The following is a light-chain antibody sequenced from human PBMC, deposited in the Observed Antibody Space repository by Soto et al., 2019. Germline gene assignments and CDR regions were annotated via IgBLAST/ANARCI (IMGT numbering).Light chain of an antibody. J-gene: IGKJ1*01. Sequence: DIPMTQSPSTVSAYVGDSVTITCRASQSITTWLAWYQQRPGNAPKLLIYDVSSLQSGVPSRCSSSGSGAEFTLTISSLQHDDFAAFYCQHHKMNSPLTFGQGTKVEIK. CDR2: DVS. CDR3: QHHKMNSPLT. V-gene: IGKV1-5*01. CDR1: QSITTW.